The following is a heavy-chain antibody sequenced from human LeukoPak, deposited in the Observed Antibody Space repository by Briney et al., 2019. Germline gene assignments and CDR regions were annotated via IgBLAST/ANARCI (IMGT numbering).Heavy chain of an antibody. D-gene: IGHD6-13*01. CDR1: RDSVSSNSAT. J-gene: IGHJ4*02. Sequence: SQTLSLTCDISRDSVSSNSATWNWIRQSPSRGLEWLGRTYYRSKWYNDYALSVNSRTMISPDTSKNQFSLHLNSVTPDDTAVYFCARVTAPGTGRDYFDFWGQGTLVTVSS. CDR3: ARVTAPGTGRDYFDF. V-gene: IGHV6-1*01. CDR2: TYYRSKWYN.